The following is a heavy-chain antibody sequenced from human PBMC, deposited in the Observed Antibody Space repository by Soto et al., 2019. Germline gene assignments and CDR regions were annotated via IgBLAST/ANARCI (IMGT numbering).Heavy chain of an antibody. V-gene: IGHV3-23*01. D-gene: IGHD2-2*01. CDR2: IDGSSATT. J-gene: IGHJ6*02. Sequence: VQLLESGGGLVQPGGSLRLSCAASGFTFSDYAVSWVRQAPGKGLEWVSAIDGSSATTNYADSVKGRFTISRDNSKNTLFLHMSGLRAEDTAVYYCARDRRPSIYSGLAVWGQGTTVIVSS. CDR3: ARDRRPSIYSGLAV. CDR1: GFTFSDYA.